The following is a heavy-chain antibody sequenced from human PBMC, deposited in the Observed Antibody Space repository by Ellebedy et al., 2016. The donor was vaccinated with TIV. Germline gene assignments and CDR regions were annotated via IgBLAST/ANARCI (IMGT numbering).Heavy chain of an antibody. D-gene: IGHD5-24*01. CDR1: GYTFTRYY. CDR3: ARVMEMATTTYGMDV. CDR2: INPSGGST. V-gene: IGHV1-46*04. Sequence: AASVQVSCKASGYTFTRYYMHWVRQAPGQGLEWMGTINPSGGSTSYAQKLQGRVTMTRDTSTSTVYMELSSLRSEDTAVYYCARVMEMATTTYGMDVWGQGTTVTVSS. J-gene: IGHJ6*02.